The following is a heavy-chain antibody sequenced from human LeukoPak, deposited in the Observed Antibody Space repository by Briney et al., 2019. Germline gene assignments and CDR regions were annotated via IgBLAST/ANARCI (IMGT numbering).Heavy chain of an antibody. CDR2: INPNSGGT. J-gene: IGHJ4*02. CDR3: AREGGSSGFLDY. CDR1: GYTFTGYY. D-gene: IGHD6-19*01. Sequence: RASVKVSCKASGYTFTGYYIHWVRQAPGQGLEWMGWINPNSGGTNYAQNFQGWVTMTRDTSISTAYMQLSRLRSDDTAVYYCAREGGSSGFLDYWGQGTLVTVSS. V-gene: IGHV1-2*04.